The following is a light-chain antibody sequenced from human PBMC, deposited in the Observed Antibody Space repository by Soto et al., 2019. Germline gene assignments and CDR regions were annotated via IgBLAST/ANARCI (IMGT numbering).Light chain of an antibody. CDR1: QSVSSN. V-gene: IGKV3-15*01. CDR3: KQYNKWPQ. Sequence: EIVMTHSPATLSVSPLERATLSFSASQSVSSNLAWYQQKPGQAPRLLIYGASTRATGIPARFSGSGSGTEFTLTISSLQSEDFAVYYCKQYNKWPQFGQGTKVDIK. J-gene: IGKJ1*01. CDR2: GAS.